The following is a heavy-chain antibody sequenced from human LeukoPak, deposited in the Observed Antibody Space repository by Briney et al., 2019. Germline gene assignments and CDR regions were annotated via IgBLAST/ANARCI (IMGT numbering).Heavy chain of an antibody. J-gene: IGHJ6*02. CDR2: ISYDGSNK. Sequence: GGSLRLSCAASGFTFSSYGMHWVRQAPGKGLEWVAVISYDGSNKYYADSVKGRFTISRDNSKNTLYLQMNSLRAEDMAVYYCAKGYSYGYYYYYGMDVWGQGTTVTVSS. CDR1: GFTFSSYG. D-gene: IGHD5-18*01. V-gene: IGHV3-30*18. CDR3: AKGYSYGYYYYYGMDV.